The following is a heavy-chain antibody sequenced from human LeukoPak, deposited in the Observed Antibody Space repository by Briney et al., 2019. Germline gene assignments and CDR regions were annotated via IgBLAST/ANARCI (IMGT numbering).Heavy chain of an antibody. J-gene: IGHJ6*03. CDR1: GGSFSGYH. CDR2: INHSGST. CDR3: ARVGAAVSLADAPKNYYYYYYMDV. D-gene: IGHD6-13*01. Sequence: SETLSLTCVVYGGSFSGYHWSWIRQPPGKGLEWIGEINHSGSTNYNSSLKSRVTISVDTSKNQFSLNLSSVTAADTAVYYCARVGAAVSLADAPKNYYYYYYMDVWGKGTTVTVSS. V-gene: IGHV4-34*01.